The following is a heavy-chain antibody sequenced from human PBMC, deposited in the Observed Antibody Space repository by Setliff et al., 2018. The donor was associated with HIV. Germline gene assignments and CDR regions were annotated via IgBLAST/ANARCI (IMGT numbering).Heavy chain of an antibody. D-gene: IGHD6-19*01. J-gene: IGHJ3*02. V-gene: IGHV5-10-1*01. CDR3: SRGIAVAGHDFANTPGDI. CDR1: GKSLSNYW. Sequence: GESLKISCKGSGKSLSNYWINWVRQMPGKGLEWMGRIDPSDSYVNYGPSFQGHVTISADKSTNTAFLQWSSLKASDSAMYYCSRGIAVAGHDFANTPGDIWGQGTMVTVSS. CDR2: IDPSDSYV.